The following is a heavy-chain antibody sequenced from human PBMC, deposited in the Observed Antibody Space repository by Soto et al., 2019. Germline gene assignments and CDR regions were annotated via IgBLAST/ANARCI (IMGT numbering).Heavy chain of an antibody. D-gene: IGHD2-15*01. J-gene: IGHJ4*02. V-gene: IGHV1-2*02. Sequence: ASVKVSCKASGYTFTGYYMHWVRQAPGQGLEWMGWINPNSGGTNYAQKFQGRVTITADKSTSTAYMELSSLRSEDTAVYYCVRHLDDCSGGSCSPHYFDYWGQGTLVTFSS. CDR2: INPNSGGT. CDR3: VRHLDDCSGGSCSPHYFDY. CDR1: GYTFTGYY.